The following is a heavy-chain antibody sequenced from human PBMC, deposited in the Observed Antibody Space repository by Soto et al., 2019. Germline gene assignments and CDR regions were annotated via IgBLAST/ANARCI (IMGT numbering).Heavy chain of an antibody. Sequence: ASVKVSCKASGYTFTSYDINWVRQATGQGLEWMGWMNPNSGNTGYAQKFQGRVTMTRNTSISTAYMELSSLRSEDTAVYYCARGEIYCTNGVCYRVAFDIWGQGTMVTISS. CDR2: MNPNSGNT. CDR1: GYTFTSYD. D-gene: IGHD2-8*01. J-gene: IGHJ3*02. CDR3: ARGEIYCTNGVCYRVAFDI. V-gene: IGHV1-8*01.